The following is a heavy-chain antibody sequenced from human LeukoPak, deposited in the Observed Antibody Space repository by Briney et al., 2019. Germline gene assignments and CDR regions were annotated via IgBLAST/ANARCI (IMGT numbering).Heavy chain of an antibody. CDR3: ARDRGGYCSGGSCYLLDY. V-gene: IGHV3-30-3*01. CDR1: GSTFSSYA. D-gene: IGHD2-15*01. J-gene: IGHJ4*02. CDR2: ISYDGSNK. Sequence: GRSLRLSCAASGSTFSSYAMHWVRQAPGKGLEWVAVISYDGSNKYYADSVKGRFTISRDNSKNTLYLQMNSLRAEDTAVYYCARDRGGYCSGGSCYLLDYWGQGTLVTVSS.